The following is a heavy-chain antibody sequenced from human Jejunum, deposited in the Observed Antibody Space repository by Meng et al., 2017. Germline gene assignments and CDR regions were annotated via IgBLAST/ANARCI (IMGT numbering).Heavy chain of an antibody. J-gene: IGHJ4*02. CDR1: GYTFTNYA. CDR3: ARAIGVIIMEADY. D-gene: IGHD3-3*01. V-gene: IGHV1-3*01. Sequence: ASVKVSCKASGYTFTNYAMNWVRQAPGQRPEWMGWINAGNGDTKYLQKFQGRVTITRDTSASTTYMELSSLTSEDTAVYYCARAIGVIIMEADYWGQGTQVTVSS. CDR2: INAGNGDT.